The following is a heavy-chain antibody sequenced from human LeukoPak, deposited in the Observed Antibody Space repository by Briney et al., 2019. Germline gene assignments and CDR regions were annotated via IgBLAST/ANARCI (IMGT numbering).Heavy chain of an antibody. CDR2: ISYDGSNK. CDR1: GFTFSSYA. D-gene: IGHD3-3*01. Sequence: GRSLRLSCAASGFTFSSYAMHWVRQAPGKGLEWVAVISYDGSNKYYADSVKGRFTISRDNSKNTLYLQMNSLRAEDTAVYYCARGVSLRFLEWLFPRPALWYWGQGTLVTVSS. V-gene: IGHV3-30-3*01. CDR3: ARGVSLRFLEWLFPRPALWY. J-gene: IGHJ4*02.